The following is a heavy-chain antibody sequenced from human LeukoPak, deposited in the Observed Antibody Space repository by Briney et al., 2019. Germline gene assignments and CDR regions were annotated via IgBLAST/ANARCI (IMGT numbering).Heavy chain of an antibody. CDR1: GFTFSSYS. J-gene: IGHJ3*02. V-gene: IGHV3-48*02. Sequence: GGSLRLSCAASGFTFSSYSMNWVRQAPGKGLEWVSYISSSSSSTIYYADSAKGRFTISRDNAKNSLYLQMNSLRDEDTAVYYCARKVAYCGGDCYHDAFDIWGQGTMVTVSS. CDR3: ARKVAYCGGDCYHDAFDI. CDR2: ISSSSSSTI. D-gene: IGHD2-21*02.